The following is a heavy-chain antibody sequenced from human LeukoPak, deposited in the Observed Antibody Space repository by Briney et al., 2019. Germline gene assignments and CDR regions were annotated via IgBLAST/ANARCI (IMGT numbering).Heavy chain of an antibody. Sequence: PGRSLRLSCAASGFTFSSYAMHWVRQAPGKGLEWVAVISYDGSNKYYADSVKGRFTISRDNSKNTLYQQMNSLRAEDTAVYYCARDGEYCSGGSCYDYWGQGTLVTVSS. CDR3: ARDGEYCSGGSCYDY. CDR1: GFTFSSYA. J-gene: IGHJ4*02. CDR2: ISYDGSNK. V-gene: IGHV3-30*04. D-gene: IGHD2-15*01.